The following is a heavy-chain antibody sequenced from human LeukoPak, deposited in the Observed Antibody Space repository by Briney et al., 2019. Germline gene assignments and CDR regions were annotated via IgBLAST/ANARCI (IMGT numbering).Heavy chain of an antibody. CDR1: GGSISSYY. CDR2: IYYTGST. D-gene: IGHD4-17*01. J-gene: IGHJ4*02. V-gene: IGHV4-59*08. Sequence: PSETLSLTCTVSGGSISSYYWSWIRQPSGKGLEYIGYIYYTGSTNYNPSLKSRVTISIDTSKNQFSLRLSSVTAADTAVYYCARRDYDSSLDYWGQGTLVTVSS. CDR3: ARRDYDSSLDY.